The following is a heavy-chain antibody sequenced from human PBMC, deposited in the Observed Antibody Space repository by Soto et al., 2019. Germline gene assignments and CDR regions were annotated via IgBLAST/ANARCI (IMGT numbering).Heavy chain of an antibody. CDR1: SGSLSGYY. J-gene: IGHJ4*02. Sequence: PSETLSLTCSLYSGSLSGYYWSWIRQPPGKGLEWIGEISPSGTTNYSPSLKSRVSISVDTSKNQFSLNLTSLTAADTAVYYCARAPKVSGSAQKRPELWGQGPLVT. V-gene: IGHV4-34*01. CDR2: ISPSGTT. CDR3: ARAPKVSGSAQKRPEL. D-gene: IGHD6-6*01.